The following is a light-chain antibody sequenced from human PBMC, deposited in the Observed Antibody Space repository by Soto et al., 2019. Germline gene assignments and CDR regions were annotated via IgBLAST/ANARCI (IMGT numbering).Light chain of an antibody. CDR1: QSVSSSY. V-gene: IGKV3-20*01. Sequence: VLTQSPGTLSLSPGERATLSCRASQSVSSSYLAWYQQKPGQAPRLLIYGASSRATGIPDRFSGSWSGTDFTLTISRLEPEDFAVYYCQQYGSSLRTFGQGTKVEIK. CDR2: GAS. CDR3: QQYGSSLRT. J-gene: IGKJ1*01.